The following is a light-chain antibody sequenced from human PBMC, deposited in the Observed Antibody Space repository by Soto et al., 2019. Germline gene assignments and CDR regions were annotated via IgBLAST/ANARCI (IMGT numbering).Light chain of an antibody. Sequence: PGERATLSCTASQHVTTTYIAWYQQKSGQAPRLLIYGASTRATGTPDRFTGGGFGTDFTLTISRVEPEDFAVYYCQQYDSSFTFGGGTKVEMK. V-gene: IGKV3-20*01. CDR1: QHVTTTY. CDR3: QQYDSSFT. CDR2: GAS. J-gene: IGKJ4*01.